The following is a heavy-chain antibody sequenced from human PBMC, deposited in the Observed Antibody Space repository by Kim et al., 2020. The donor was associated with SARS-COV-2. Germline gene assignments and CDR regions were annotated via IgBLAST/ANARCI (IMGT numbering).Heavy chain of an antibody. V-gene: IGHV1-46*01. CDR2: INPSGGST. D-gene: IGHD1-26*01. J-gene: IGHJ3*02. CDR3: ARVLWNSGSYLDAFDI. CDR1: GYTFTSYY. Sequence: ASVKVSCKASGYTFTSYYMHWVRQAPGQGLEWMGIINPSGGSTSYAQKFQGRVTMTRDTSTSTVYMELSSLRSEDTAVYYCARVLWNSGSYLDAFDIWGQGTMVTVSS.